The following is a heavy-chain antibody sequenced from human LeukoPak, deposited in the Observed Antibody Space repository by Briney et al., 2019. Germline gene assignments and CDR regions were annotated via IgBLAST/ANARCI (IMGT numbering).Heavy chain of an antibody. Sequence: GGSLRLSCSASGFTFSTYAIIWVRQAPGKGLEWVAVVSYDGSNKYYADSVKGRFTISRDNSKNTLYLQMNSLRAEDTAVYYCVGGDFWSGYFDYWGQGTLVTVSS. J-gene: IGHJ4*02. D-gene: IGHD3-3*01. V-gene: IGHV3-30*04. CDR3: VGGDFWSGYFDY. CDR1: GFTFSTYA. CDR2: VSYDGSNK.